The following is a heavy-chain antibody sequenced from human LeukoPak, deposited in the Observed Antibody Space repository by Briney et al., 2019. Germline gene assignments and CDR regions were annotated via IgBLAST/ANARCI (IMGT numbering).Heavy chain of an antibody. V-gene: IGHV4-59*08. CDR2: IYYSGST. Sequence: SETLSLTCTVPGGSISSYYLSWIRQPPGKGLEWIGYIYYSGSTNYNPSLKSRATISVDTSKNQLSLKLSSVTAADTAVYYCARQVKTYYGSGSFDYWGQRTRVTVSS. J-gene: IGHJ4*02. CDR3: ARQVKTYYGSGSFDY. D-gene: IGHD3-10*01. CDR1: GGSISSYY.